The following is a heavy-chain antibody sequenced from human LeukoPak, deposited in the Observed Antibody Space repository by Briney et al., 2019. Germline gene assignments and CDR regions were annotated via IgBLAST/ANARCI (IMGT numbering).Heavy chain of an antibody. CDR3: ARVLGSGSYYNDAFDI. D-gene: IGHD3-10*01. Sequence: GASVKVSCKASGYTFTSYGISWVRQAPGQGLEWMGWISAYNGNTNYAQKLQGRVTMTTDTSTSTAYMELRSLRSDDTAVYYCARVLGSGSYYNDAFDIWGQGTMVTVSS. J-gene: IGHJ3*02. CDR1: GYTFTSYG. V-gene: IGHV1-18*01. CDR2: ISAYNGNT.